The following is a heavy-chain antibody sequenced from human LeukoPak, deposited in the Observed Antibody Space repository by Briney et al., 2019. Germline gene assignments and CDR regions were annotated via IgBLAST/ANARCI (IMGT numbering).Heavy chain of an antibody. D-gene: IGHD5-18*01. V-gene: IGHV3-74*01. Sequence: GGSLTLSCAASGFTFSSYWMHWVRQAPGKGLVWVSRINSDGSSTSYADSVKGRFTISRDNAKNTLYLQMNSLRAEDTAVYYCARLPLGGYSYGFDYWGQGTLVTVSS. CDR1: GFTFSSYW. J-gene: IGHJ4*02. CDR2: INSDGSST. CDR3: ARLPLGGYSYGFDY.